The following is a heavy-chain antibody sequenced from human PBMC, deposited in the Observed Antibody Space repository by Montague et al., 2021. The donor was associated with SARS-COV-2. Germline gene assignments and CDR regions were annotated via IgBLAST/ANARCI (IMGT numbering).Heavy chain of an antibody. V-gene: IGHV3-20*04. D-gene: IGHD6-13*01. J-gene: IGHJ4*02. CDR2: INWNGGST. CDR1: GFTFDDYG. CDR3: ARDSSSWRIQGFFGY. Sequence: SLRLSCAASGFTFDDYGMNWVRQAPGKGLEWVSGINWNGGSTGYADSVKGRFTISSDNAKNSLYLQMNSLRAEDTALYYCARDSSSWRIQGFFGYWGQGTLVTVSS.